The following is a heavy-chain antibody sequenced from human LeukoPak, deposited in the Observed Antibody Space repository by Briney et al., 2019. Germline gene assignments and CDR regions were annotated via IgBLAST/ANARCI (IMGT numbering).Heavy chain of an antibody. CDR3: AREAADFWSLYYYYGMDV. V-gene: IGHV3-30*19. CDR2: ISYDGSNK. D-gene: IGHD3-3*01. CDR1: GFSFSNHG. J-gene: IGHJ6*02. Sequence: PGGSLRLSCAASGFSFSNHGMHWVRQAPGKGLEWVAVISYDGSNKYYADSVKGRFTISRDNSKNTLYLQMNSLRAEDTAVYYCAREAADFWSLYYYYGMDVWGQGTTVTVSS.